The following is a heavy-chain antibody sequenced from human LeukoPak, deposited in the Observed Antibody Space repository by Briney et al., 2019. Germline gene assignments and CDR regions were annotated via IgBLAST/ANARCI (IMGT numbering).Heavy chain of an antibody. CDR1: GGSFSGYY. CDR2: IYYSGST. V-gene: IGHV4-34*09. J-gene: IGHJ4*02. D-gene: IGHD6-13*01. CDR3: ARSLGIAAAGTFDY. Sequence: SETLSLTCAVYGGSFSGYYWSWIRQPPGKGLEWIGYIYYSGSTYYNPSLKSRVTISVDTSKNQFSLKLSSVTAADTAVYYCARSLGIAAAGTFDYWGQGTLVTVSS.